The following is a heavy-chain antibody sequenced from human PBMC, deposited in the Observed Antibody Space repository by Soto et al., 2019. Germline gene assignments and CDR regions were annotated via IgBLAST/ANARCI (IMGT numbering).Heavy chain of an antibody. CDR3: ARASPGGYYYYGMDV. Sequence: ASVKLSCKASGYTFTSYAMHWVRHAPGQRLEWMGWINAGNGNTKYSQKFQGRVTITRDTSASTAYMELSSLRSEDTAVYYCARASPGGYYYYGMDVWGQGTTVTVSS. CDR2: INAGNGNT. D-gene: IGHD3-16*01. J-gene: IGHJ6*02. CDR1: GYTFTSYA. V-gene: IGHV1-3*01.